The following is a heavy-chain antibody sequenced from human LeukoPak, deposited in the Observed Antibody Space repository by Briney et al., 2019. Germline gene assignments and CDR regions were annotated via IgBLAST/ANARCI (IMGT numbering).Heavy chain of an antibody. CDR1: GFIFSNYA. V-gene: IGHV3-30*04. D-gene: IGHD2-2*01. Sequence: GGSLRLSCAASGFIFSNYAIHWVRQAPGKGLEWVAVISYDGSNKYYADSVKGRFTISRDISKNTLYLQMNSLRAEDAAVYYCARGYCSSISCYVDYWGQGTLVTVSS. J-gene: IGHJ4*02. CDR2: ISYDGSNK. CDR3: ARGYCSSISCYVDY.